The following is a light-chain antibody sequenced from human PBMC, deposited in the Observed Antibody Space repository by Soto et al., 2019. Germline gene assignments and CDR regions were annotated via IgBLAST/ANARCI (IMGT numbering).Light chain of an antibody. CDR3: AAWDDSLSGPV. CDR2: SNS. CDR1: RSNIGTNY. V-gene: IGLV1-47*02. Sequence: QSVLTQPPSASGTPGQRVTISCSGRRSNIGTNYVYWYQQFPGTAPKLLIYSNSHRPSGVPDRFSGSKSGTSASLAISGLRSDDEGDYYCAAWDDSLSGPVFGGGTKLTVL. J-gene: IGLJ3*02.